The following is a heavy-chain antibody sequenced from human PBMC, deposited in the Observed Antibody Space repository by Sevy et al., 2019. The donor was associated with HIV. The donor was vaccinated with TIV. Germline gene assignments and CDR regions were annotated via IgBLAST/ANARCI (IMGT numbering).Heavy chain of an antibody. CDR2: IRSKANSYAT. CDR1: GFTFSGSA. D-gene: IGHD3-10*01. Sequence: GGSLRLSCAASGFTFSGSAMHWVRQASGKGLEWVGRIRSKANSYATAYAASVKGRFTIHRDDSKNTAYLQMNSLKTEDTAVYYCTSRSGSQDYWGQGTLVTVSS. J-gene: IGHJ4*02. V-gene: IGHV3-73*01. CDR3: TSRSGSQDY.